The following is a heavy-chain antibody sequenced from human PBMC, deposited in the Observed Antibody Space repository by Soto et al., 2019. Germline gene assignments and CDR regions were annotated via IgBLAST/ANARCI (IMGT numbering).Heavy chain of an antibody. CDR3: ARDSFQSGIFGY. CDR1: ELNFSSYS. J-gene: IGHJ4*02. CDR2: ISGSSSTI. Sequence: PGGPQRHSWAASELNFSSYSMNWVRQAPGKGLEWISYISGSSSTIYYADSVKGRFTTSRDNAKNSVYLQMNSLRAEDTAVYYCARDSFQSGIFGYWGQGTLVTVSS. D-gene: IGHD2-21*01. V-gene: IGHV3-48*01.